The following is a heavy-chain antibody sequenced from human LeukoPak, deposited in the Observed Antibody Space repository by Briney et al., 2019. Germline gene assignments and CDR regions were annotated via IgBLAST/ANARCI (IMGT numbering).Heavy chain of an antibody. CDR3: ARDGLYSSGWYYFDF. J-gene: IGHJ4*02. CDR2: IYYSGST. Sequence: PSQTLSLTCTVSGGSISSGGYYWSWIRQHPGKGLEWIGYIYYSGSTYYNPSLKSRVTISVDTSKNQFSLKLSSVTAADTAVYFCARDGLYSSGWYYFDFWGQGIQVTVSS. D-gene: IGHD6-19*01. V-gene: IGHV4-31*03. CDR1: GGSISSGGYY.